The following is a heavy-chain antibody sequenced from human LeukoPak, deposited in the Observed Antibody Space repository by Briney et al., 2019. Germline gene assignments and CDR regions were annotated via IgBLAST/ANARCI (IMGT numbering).Heavy chain of an antibody. D-gene: IGHD4-17*01. V-gene: IGHV1-2*02. Sequence: GASVKVSCKASGYTFTGYYMHWVRQAPGQGLEWMGWINPNSGGTNYAQKFQGRVTMTRDMSTSTVYMELSSLRSEDTAVYYCARGNSVTTQNWFDPWGQGTLVTVSS. CDR1: GYTFTGYY. CDR2: INPNSGGT. J-gene: IGHJ5*02. CDR3: ARGNSVTTQNWFDP.